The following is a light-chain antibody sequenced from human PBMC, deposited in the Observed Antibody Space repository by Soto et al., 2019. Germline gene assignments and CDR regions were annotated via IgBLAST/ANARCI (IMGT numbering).Light chain of an antibody. CDR1: SSDVGGHNY. V-gene: IGLV2-11*01. Sequence: QSALTQPRSVSGSPGQSVTISCTGTSSDVGGHNYVSWYQHHPGKAPKLIIYDVTKRPSGVPDRFSGSKSGNTASLTISGLQAEDEAYYYCSSYTTSTSFILFGGGTKLTVL. CDR2: DVT. J-gene: IGLJ2*01. CDR3: SSYTTSTSFIL.